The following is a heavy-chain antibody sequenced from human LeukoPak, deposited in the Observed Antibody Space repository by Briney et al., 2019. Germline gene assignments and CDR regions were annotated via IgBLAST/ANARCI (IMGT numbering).Heavy chain of an antibody. CDR1: GFTFSSYA. V-gene: IGHV3-23*01. Sequence: PGGSLRLSCAASGFTFSSYAMSWVRQAPGKGLEWVSAISGSGGSTYYADSVKGRFTISRDNSKNTLYLQMNSLRAEDTAVYYCAKVLNLGYCSGGSCLNQFDYWGQGTLVTVSS. CDR2: ISGSGGST. J-gene: IGHJ4*02. CDR3: AKVLNLGYCSGGSCLNQFDY. D-gene: IGHD2-15*01.